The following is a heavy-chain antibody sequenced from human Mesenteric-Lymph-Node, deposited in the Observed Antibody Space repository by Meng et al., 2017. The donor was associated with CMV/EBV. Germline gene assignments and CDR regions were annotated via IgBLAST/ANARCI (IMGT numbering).Heavy chain of an antibody. J-gene: IGHJ4*02. Sequence: GESLKISCAASGLTFSSYAMSWVRQAPGKGLEWVSSVSGSGGSTYYADSVKGRYTISRDNSKNTLYLQMRSLRAEDTAVYYCANDLDSIDYSNYFDYWGQGTQVTVSS. CDR2: VSGSGGST. CDR3: ANDLDSIDYSNYFDY. V-gene: IGHV3-23*01. D-gene: IGHD4-11*01. CDR1: GLTFSSYA.